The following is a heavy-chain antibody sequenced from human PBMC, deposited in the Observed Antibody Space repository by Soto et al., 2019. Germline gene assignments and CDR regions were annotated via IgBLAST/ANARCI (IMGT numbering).Heavy chain of an antibody. Sequence: QVELVQSGPEVKRPGASVKVSCKTSGYTFITNGINWVRQAPGQGLEWMGWISPANGDKKYAQKFKDRVTLTSETSPATVSMELTNRRSDDTAVYSGARGRYSATTQRQWWYFDFWGLGTLVPVS. J-gene: IGHJ2*01. D-gene: IGHD2-21*01. V-gene: IGHV1-18*01. CDR2: ISPANGDK. CDR1: GYTFITNG. CDR3: ARGRYSATTQRQWWYFDF.